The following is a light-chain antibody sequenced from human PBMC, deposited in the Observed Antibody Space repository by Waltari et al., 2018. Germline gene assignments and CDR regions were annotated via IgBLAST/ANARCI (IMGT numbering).Light chain of an antibody. CDR2: KAS. J-gene: IGKJ1*01. Sequence: DIQMTQSPSTLSASVGDRVTITCRASQSIDSWLAWYQQRPGKVPKPLIYKASRLESGVPSRFSGSGSGTEFTLTISSLQPDDFATYYCQHYKTSSRTFGQGTKVEIK. V-gene: IGKV1-5*03. CDR3: QHYKTSSRT. CDR1: QSIDSW.